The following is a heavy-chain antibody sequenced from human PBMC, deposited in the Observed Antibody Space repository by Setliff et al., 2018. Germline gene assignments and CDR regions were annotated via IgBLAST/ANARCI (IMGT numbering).Heavy chain of an antibody. Sequence: RASVKVSCKVSGYRLIEVSMHWVRQAPGKGLEWMGGFDPEDEETIYAQKFQGRVTMTEDTSTDTAYMELISLRSEDTAAYSCAALGLDTAMITGVLLDFWGRGPLVTVSS. CDR1: GYRLIEVS. V-gene: IGHV1-24*01. J-gene: IGHJ4*02. CDR3: AALGLDTAMITGVLLDF. CDR2: FDPEDEET. D-gene: IGHD5-18*01.